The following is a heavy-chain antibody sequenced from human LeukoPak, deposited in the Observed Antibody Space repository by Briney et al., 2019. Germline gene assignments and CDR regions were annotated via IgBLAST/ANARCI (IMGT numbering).Heavy chain of an antibody. CDR3: ARGRAGSSWSRYYYYYMDV. CDR1: GYTFTSYD. J-gene: IGHJ6*03. CDR2: MKPNSGNT. D-gene: IGHD6-13*01. V-gene: IGHV1-8*01. Sequence: ASVKVSCKASGYTFTSYDINWVRQTTGQGLEWMGWMKPNSGNTGYAQKFQGRVTMTRNTSISTAYMELSSLRSEDTAVYYCARGRAGSSWSRYYYYYMDVWGKGTTVTISS.